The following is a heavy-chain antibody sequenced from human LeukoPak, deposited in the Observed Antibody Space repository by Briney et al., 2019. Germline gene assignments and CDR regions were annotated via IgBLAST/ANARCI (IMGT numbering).Heavy chain of an antibody. D-gene: IGHD2-2*01. CDR1: GFTFSDYY. J-gene: IGHJ4*02. CDR2: ISSSGSTI. Sequence: GGSLRLSCAASGFTFSDYYMSWIRQAPGKGLEWVSYISSSGSTIYYADSVKGRFTISRDNAKNSLYLQMNSLRAEDTAVYYCARESPPAIVVVPAAIYYWGQGTLVTVSS. CDR3: ARESPPAIVVVPAAIYY. V-gene: IGHV3-11*01.